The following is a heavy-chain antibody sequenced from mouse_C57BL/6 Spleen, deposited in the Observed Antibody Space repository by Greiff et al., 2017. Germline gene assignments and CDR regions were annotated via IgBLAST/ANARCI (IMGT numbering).Heavy chain of an antibody. CDR3: ASGTTVVAYYFDY. J-gene: IGHJ2*01. CDR1: GYPFPGYG. CDR2: IHPNSGST. Sequence: QVHVKQSGAELVNPGASVKWSCKASGYPFPGYGMHGLKQRPGHGLEWIGMIHPNSGSTNYNEKFKGKATLTVDKSSSTAYMQLSSLTSEDSAVYYCASGTTVVAYYFDYWGQGTTLTVSS. V-gene: IGHV1-64*01. D-gene: IGHD1-1*01.